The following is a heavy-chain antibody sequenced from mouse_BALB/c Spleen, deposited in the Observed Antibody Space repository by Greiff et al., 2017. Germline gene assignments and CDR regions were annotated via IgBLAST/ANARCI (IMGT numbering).Heavy chain of an antibody. Sequence: DVMLVESGGGLVKPGGSLKLSCAASGFTFSSYAMSWVRQTPEKRLEWVASISSGGSTYYPDSVKGRFTISRDNARNILYQQMSSMRSEDTAMYYSERGGRITTRGYYIDYWGQGTTLTVSS. D-gene: IGHD2-4*01. V-gene: IGHV5-6-5*01. CDR1: GFTFSSYA. CDR2: ISSGGST. CDR3: ERGGRITTRGYYIDY. J-gene: IGHJ2*01.